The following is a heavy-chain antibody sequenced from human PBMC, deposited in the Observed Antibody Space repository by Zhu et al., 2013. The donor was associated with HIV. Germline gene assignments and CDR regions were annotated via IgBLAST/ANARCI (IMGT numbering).Heavy chain of an antibody. CDR2: INPSGATT. CDR1: RYTFSSYY. Sequence: QVQLVQSGAEVKKPGASVKVSCKASRYTFSSYYIHWVRQAPGLGLEWMGIINPSGATTNYAQKFQGRLSMTRDTSISTAYMDLTRLRSDDTAVYYCARDVGQQPADSWGQGTPGHRLL. V-gene: IGHV1-46*01. J-gene: IGHJ4*02. CDR3: ARDVGQQPADS. D-gene: IGHD6-13*01.